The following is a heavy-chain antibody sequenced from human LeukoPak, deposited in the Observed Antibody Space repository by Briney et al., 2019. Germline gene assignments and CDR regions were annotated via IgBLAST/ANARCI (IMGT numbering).Heavy chain of an antibody. Sequence: SGGSLRLSCAASGFTFSSYEFHWVRQAPGKGLEWVSYISSSGSTIYYADSVKGRFTISRDNAKNSLYLEMNSLRAEDTAVYYCAELGITMIGGVWGKGTTVTISS. J-gene: IGHJ6*04. CDR2: ISSSGSTI. CDR1: GFTFSSYE. D-gene: IGHD3-10*02. V-gene: IGHV3-48*03. CDR3: AELGITMIGGV.